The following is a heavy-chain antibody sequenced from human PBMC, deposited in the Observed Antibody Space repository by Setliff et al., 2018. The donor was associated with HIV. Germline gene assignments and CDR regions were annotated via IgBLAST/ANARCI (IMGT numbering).Heavy chain of an antibody. V-gene: IGHV1-69*13. D-gene: IGHD3-22*01. J-gene: IGHJ4*01. CDR3: ARDRVATVDFNYYDRTSYFEY. Sequence: ASVNVSCKASGGTFSSYAIYWVRQAPGQGLEWMGGTMPISGTPNYAQKFQGRVTITADESTNTAYMELSSLRSEDTAVYYCARDRVATVDFNYYDRTSYFEYWGHGTLVTVSS. CDR2: TMPISGTP. CDR1: GGTFSSYA.